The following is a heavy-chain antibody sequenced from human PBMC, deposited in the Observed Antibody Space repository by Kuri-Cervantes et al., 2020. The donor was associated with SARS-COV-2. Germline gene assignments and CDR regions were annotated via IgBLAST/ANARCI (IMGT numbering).Heavy chain of an antibody. CDR2: IKSDGSTT. D-gene: IGHD3-22*01. Sequence: GESLKISCVVSEFAFSKYRMHWVRQAPGKGLVWVSHIKSDGSTTTYADFVKGRFTVSRDNARNTLYLQMNSLRAEDTAVYYCARRGILYYDSSGFAFDIWGQGTMVTVSS. CDR1: EFAFSKYR. V-gene: IGHV3-74*03. CDR3: ARRGILYYDSSGFAFDI. J-gene: IGHJ3*02.